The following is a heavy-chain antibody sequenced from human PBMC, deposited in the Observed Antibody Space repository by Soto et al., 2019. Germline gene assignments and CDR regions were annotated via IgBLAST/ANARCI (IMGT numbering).Heavy chain of an antibody. J-gene: IGHJ3*02. V-gene: IGHV4-34*01. CDR2: INHSGST. D-gene: IGHD3-3*01. CDR1: GGSFSGYY. CDR3: AVLRFLIDDAFDI. Sequence: SETLSLTCAVYGGSFSGYYWSWIRQPPGKGLEWIGEINHSGSTNYNPSLKSRVTLSVDTSKNQFSLKLSSVTAADTAVYYCAVLRFLIDDAFDIWGQGTMVTVSS.